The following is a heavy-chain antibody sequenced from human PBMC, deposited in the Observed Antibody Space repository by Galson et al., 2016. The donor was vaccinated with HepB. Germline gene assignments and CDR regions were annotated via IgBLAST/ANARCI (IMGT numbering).Heavy chain of an antibody. J-gene: IGHJ6*02. Sequence: SVKVSCKASGGTFTSYAISWVRQAPGQGLEWMGGIIPIFGTSNYAQKFQGRVTITADESTSTAYMELSSLRSEDTAVYYCARVRDGYNHYYYYGIDVWGQGTTVTVSS. V-gene: IGHV1-69*13. CDR3: ARVRDGYNHYYYYGIDV. D-gene: IGHD5-24*01. CDR2: IIPIFGTS. CDR1: GGTFTSYA.